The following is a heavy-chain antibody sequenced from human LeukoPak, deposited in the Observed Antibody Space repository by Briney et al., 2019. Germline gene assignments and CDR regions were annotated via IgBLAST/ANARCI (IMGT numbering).Heavy chain of an antibody. Sequence: SETLSLTCAVYGGSFSGYYWSWIRQPPGKGLEWIGEINHSGSTNYNPSLKSRVTISVDTPKNQFSLKLSSVTAADTAVYYCVSMVRGVIYYWGQGTLVTVSS. CDR1: GGSFSGYY. V-gene: IGHV4-34*01. CDR3: VSMVRGVIYY. CDR2: INHSGST. J-gene: IGHJ4*02. D-gene: IGHD3-10*01.